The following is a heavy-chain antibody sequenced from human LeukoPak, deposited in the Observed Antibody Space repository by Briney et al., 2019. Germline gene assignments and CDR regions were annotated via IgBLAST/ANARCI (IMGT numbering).Heavy chain of an antibody. CDR1: GGSFSGYY. D-gene: IGHD3-22*01. J-gene: IGHJ4*02. CDR2: INHSGST. CDR3: ARVRITMIVVGLDY. V-gene: IGHV4-34*01. Sequence: SETLSLTCAVYGGSFSGYYWSWIRQPPGKGLEWIGVINHSGSTNYNPSLKSRVTISVDTSKNQFSLKLSSVTAADTAVYYCARVRITMIVVGLDYWGQGTLVTVSS.